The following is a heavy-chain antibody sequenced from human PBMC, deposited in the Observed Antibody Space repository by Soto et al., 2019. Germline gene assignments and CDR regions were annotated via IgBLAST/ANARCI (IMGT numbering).Heavy chain of an antibody. Sequence: MQLVQSGAEVKKPGASVKVSCKASGYSFTSYEINWVRQATGQGPEWMGWMNPNSGDTGYSHKFQGRVTMTRNTSRRTAYTKTSSRRSQDTAVYYCATVLGEAFDRWGQGAMGTVSS. J-gene: IGHJ3*01. D-gene: IGHD6-13*01. CDR2: MNPNSGDT. V-gene: IGHV1-8*01. CDR1: GYSFTSYE. CDR3: ATVLGEAFDR.